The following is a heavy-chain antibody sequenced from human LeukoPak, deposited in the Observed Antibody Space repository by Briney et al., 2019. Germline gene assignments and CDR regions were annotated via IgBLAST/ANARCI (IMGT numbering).Heavy chain of an antibody. J-gene: IGHJ4*02. Sequence: GGSLRLSCAASGFTFSSYWMHWVRQAPGKGLVWVSRINSDGSSTTYADSVKGRFTISRDNAKNTLYLQMNSLRAEDTAVYYCARGGYSYGSDYDSSGYFDYWGQGTLVTVSS. D-gene: IGHD3-22*01. CDR3: ARGGYSYGSDYDSSGYFDY. CDR1: GFTFSSYW. CDR2: INSDGSST. V-gene: IGHV3-74*01.